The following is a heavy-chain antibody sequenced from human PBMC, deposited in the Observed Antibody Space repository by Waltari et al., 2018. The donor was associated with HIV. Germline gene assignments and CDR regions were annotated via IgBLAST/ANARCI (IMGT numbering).Heavy chain of an antibody. Sequence: QATGPGLVKPSETLSLTCTVAGDSPNDYYWDWIRQPAGQGLEWIGNVKAGGFTKYKPSLQSRVTRSIDTSKNQFTLNLNSATAAETAIYYCVRALGVRWGFDCWGQGTLVTVS. CDR3: VRALGVRWGFDC. CDR2: VKAGGFT. CDR1: GDSPNDYY. J-gene: IGHJ5*01. V-gene: IGHV4-59*01. D-gene: IGHD4-17*01.